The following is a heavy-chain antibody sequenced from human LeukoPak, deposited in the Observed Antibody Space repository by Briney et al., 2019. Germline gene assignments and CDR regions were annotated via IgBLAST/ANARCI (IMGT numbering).Heavy chain of an antibody. CDR3: ARGSDIVASYFDY. CDR1: GFTFSSYA. V-gene: IGHV3-30-3*01. D-gene: IGHD5-12*01. Sequence: GGSLRLSCAASGFTFSSYAMNWVRQTPGKGLEWVAVISYDGSNKYYADSVKGRFTISRDNSKNTLYLQMNSLRAEDTAVYYCARGSDIVASYFDYWGQGTLVTVSS. J-gene: IGHJ4*02. CDR2: ISYDGSNK.